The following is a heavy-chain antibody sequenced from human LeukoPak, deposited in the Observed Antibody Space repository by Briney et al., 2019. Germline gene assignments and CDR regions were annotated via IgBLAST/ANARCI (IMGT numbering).Heavy chain of an antibody. CDR1: GGSISSHY. Sequence: SETLSLTCTVSGGSISSHYWSWIRQPPGKGLEWIGYIYYSGSTNYNPSHKSRVTISVDTSKNQFSLKLSSVTAADTAVYYCARTDPDSSGFKYYFDYWGQGTLVTVSS. D-gene: IGHD3-22*01. CDR2: IYYSGST. J-gene: IGHJ4*02. CDR3: ARTDPDSSGFKYYFDY. V-gene: IGHV4-59*11.